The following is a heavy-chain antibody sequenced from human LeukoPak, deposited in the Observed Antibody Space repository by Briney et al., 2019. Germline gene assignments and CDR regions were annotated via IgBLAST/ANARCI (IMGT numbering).Heavy chain of an antibody. Sequence: SETLSLTCTVSGGSISSYYWSWVRQPPGKGLEWIGYIYYSGSTNYNPSLKSRVTISVDTSKNQFSLKLSSVTAADTAVYYCARDSGYYYGMDVWGQGTTVTVSS. J-gene: IGHJ6*02. V-gene: IGHV4-59*01. CDR1: GGSISSYY. D-gene: IGHD3-10*01. CDR2: IYYSGST. CDR3: ARDSGYYYGMDV.